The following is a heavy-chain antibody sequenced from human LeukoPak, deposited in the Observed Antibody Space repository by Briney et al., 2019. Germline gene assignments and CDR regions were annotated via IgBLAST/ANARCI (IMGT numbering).Heavy chain of an antibody. CDR1: GFSFSSYG. J-gene: IGHJ3*02. V-gene: IGHV3-30*02. D-gene: IGHD3-10*01. CDR2: IRYDGSNK. Sequence: GGSLRLSCAGSGFSFSSYGMHWVRQAPGKGLEWVAFIRYDGSNKYYADSVKGRFTISRDNSKNTLYLQMNSLRAEDTAVYYCAKDITMVRGVIKSRLSGGAFDIWGQGTMVTVSS. CDR3: AKDITMVRGVIKSRLSGGAFDI.